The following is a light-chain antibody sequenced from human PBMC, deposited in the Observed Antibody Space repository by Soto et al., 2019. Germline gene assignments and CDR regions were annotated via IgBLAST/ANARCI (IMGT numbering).Light chain of an antibody. CDR1: QSVSSN. CDR3: QQYTTWRT. J-gene: IGKJ1*01. Sequence: EIVMTQSPATLSVSPGERATLSCRASQSVSSNLAWYQQKPGHAPRILIYDASTRATGIPARFSGSGSGTEFTLTISRLQSEYFVVYYCQQYTTWRTFGQGTKVEIK. V-gene: IGKV3-15*01. CDR2: DAS.